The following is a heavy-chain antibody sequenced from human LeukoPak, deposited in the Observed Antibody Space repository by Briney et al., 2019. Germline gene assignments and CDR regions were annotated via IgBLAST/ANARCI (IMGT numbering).Heavy chain of an antibody. CDR1: GYTFITYW. V-gene: IGHV5-51*01. D-gene: IGHD3-22*01. Sequence: GESLKISCKGSGYTFITYWIGWVRQMPGKDLEWMGLIYPGDSDTRYSPSFQGRVTMSVDNSINTAYLQWSSLKAADTAMYYCAASRLFSLPFDWWGQGTLVTVSS. J-gene: IGHJ4*02. CDR3: AASRLFSLPFDW. CDR2: IYPGDSDT.